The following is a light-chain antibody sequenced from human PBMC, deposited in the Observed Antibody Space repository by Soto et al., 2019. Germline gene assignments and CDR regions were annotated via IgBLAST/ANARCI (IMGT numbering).Light chain of an antibody. J-gene: IGKJ5*01. CDR2: GAS. V-gene: IGKV1-33*01. CDR1: QGITNY. CDR3: QQYDSVFT. Sequence: IQMTQSPSSLSASVGDRVTITCQASQGITNYLNWYQQKPGKAPKLLIYGASNLETGVPSRFSGSGSGTDFTFTISSLQAEDIATYFCQQYDSVFTFGQGTRLEIK.